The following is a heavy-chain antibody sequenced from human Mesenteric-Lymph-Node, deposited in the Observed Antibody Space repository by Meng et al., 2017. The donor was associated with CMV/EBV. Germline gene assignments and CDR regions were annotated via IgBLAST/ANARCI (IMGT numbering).Heavy chain of an antibody. Sequence: GESLKISCGASGFTFSNYAINWVRQAPGKGLEWVSYVDTSSSAIYYADSVKGRFTISRDNAKNLLYLQMNSLRAEDTAVYYCGRVRYSDYWGQGTLVTVSS. J-gene: IGHJ4*02. CDR2: VDTSSSAI. CDR1: GFTFSNYA. V-gene: IGHV3-48*04. CDR3: GRVRYSDY. D-gene: IGHD1-14*01.